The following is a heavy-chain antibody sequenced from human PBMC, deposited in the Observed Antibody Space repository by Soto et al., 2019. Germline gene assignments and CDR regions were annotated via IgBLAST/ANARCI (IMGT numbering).Heavy chain of an antibody. CDR1: GFSLSTSGMC. V-gene: IGHV2-70*01. CDR2: IDWDDDK. CDR3: ARTLSGYDSSGYYSVYYYGMDV. J-gene: IGHJ6*02. D-gene: IGHD3-22*01. Sequence: SGPTLVNPTQTLTLTCTFSGFSLSTSGMCVSWIRQPPGKALEWLALIDWDDDKYYSTSLKTRLTISKDTSKNQVVLTMTNMDPVDTATYYCARTLSGYDSSGYYSVYYYGMDVWGQGTTVTVSS.